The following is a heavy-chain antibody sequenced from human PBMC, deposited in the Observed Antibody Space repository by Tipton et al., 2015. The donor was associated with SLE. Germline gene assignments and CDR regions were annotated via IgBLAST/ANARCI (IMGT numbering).Heavy chain of an antibody. D-gene: IGHD1-14*01. V-gene: IGHV4-39*07. CDR2: IYHSGST. J-gene: IGHJ4*02. CDR3: ARDWKGTWDY. Sequence: TLSLTCTVSGGSISSGGYYWSWIRQHPGKGLEWIGSIYHSGSTYYNPSLKSRVTISVDTSKNQFSLKLSSVTAADTAVYYCARDWKGTWDYWGQGTLVTVSS. CDR1: GGSISSGGYY.